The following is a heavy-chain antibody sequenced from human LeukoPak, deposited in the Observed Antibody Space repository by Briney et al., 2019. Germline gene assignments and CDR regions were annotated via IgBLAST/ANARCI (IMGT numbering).Heavy chain of an antibody. CDR1: GYTLTELS. CDR3: ATGLIVGATSDY. Sequence: VASVKVSCKVSGYTLTELSMHWVRQAPGKGLEWMGGFDPEDGETIYAQKFQGRVTMTEDTSTDTAYMELSSLRSEDTAVYYCATGLIVGATSDYWGQGTLVTVSS. J-gene: IGHJ4*02. D-gene: IGHD1-26*01. V-gene: IGHV1-24*01. CDR2: FDPEDGET.